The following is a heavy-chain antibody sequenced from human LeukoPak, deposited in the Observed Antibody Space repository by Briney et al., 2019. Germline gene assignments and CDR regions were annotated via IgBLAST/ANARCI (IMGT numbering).Heavy chain of an antibody. V-gene: IGHV4-39*07. CDR1: GVSISSSNSY. CDR2: IYYSGNT. Sequence: SETLSLTCTVSGVSISSSNSYWGWIRQPPGKGLEWIGSIYYSGNTYYNASLKSRVTISVDTSKNQFSLKLSSVTAADTAVYYCARSGRTWSFDYWGQGTLVTVSS. CDR3: ARSGRTWSFDY. D-gene: IGHD2-8*02. J-gene: IGHJ4*02.